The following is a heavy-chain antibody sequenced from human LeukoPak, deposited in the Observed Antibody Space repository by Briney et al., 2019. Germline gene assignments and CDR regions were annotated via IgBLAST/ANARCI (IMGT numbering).Heavy chain of an antibody. CDR1: GGSISSSGYY. CDR2: IYYSGST. Sequence: KASETLSLTCTVSGGSISSSGYYWGWIRQPPGKGLEWIVSIYYSGSTYYNPSLKSRVTISVDTSKNHFSLKLRSVTAADTAVYYCARCGYASGWFFGLDCDYWGQGTLVTVSS. V-gene: IGHV4-39*02. J-gene: IGHJ4*02. CDR3: ARCGYASGWFFGLDCDY. D-gene: IGHD6-19*01.